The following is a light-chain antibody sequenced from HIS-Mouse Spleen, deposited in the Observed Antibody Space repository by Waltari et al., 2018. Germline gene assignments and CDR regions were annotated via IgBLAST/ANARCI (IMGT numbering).Light chain of an antibody. J-gene: IGLJ3*02. CDR3: HTWGTGPNWV. V-gene: IGLV4-69*01. Sequence: QLVLTQSPSASASLGASVKLTCTLSSGHSSYAIAWHQQQPEKGPRYLMKLNSDGSHSKGDGIPDRFSGSSSGAERYLTISSLQSEDEADYYCHTWGTGPNWVFGGGTKLTVL. CDR2: LNSDGSH. CDR1: SGHSSYA.